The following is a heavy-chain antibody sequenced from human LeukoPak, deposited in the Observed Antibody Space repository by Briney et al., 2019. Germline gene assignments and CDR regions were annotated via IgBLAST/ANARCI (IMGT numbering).Heavy chain of an antibody. J-gene: IGHJ5*02. CDR3: SRGSLGRTALNCFET. Sequence: GSLRPSCAASGFTFYTYSINWVRQAPGRGLEWVSSISTSSTYIYYADSVKGRFTISRDNAENSLYLQMNSLTAEDTAVYFCSRGSLGRTALNCFETWGPGTLVTVSS. V-gene: IGHV3-21*01. CDR1: GFTFYTYS. D-gene: IGHD1-14*01. CDR2: ISTSSTYI.